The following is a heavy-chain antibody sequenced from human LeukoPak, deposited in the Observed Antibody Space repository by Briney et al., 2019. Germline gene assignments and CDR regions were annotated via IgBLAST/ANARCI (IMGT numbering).Heavy chain of an antibody. V-gene: IGHV4-59*12. D-gene: IGHD4/OR15-4a*01. Sequence: SETLSLTCTVSGGSISSYYWSWIRQPPGKGLEWIGYIYYSGSTNYNPSLKSRVTISVDTSKNQFSLKLSSVTAADTAVYYCARDPMGAFDYWGQGTLVTVSS. CDR3: ARDPMGAFDY. CDR2: IYYSGST. J-gene: IGHJ4*02. CDR1: GGSISSYY.